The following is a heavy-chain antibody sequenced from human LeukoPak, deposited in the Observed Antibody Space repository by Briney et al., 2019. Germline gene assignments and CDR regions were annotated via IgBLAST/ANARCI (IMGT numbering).Heavy chain of an antibody. CDR2: ISGSGGST. V-gene: IGHV3-23*01. D-gene: IGHD6-19*01. CDR3: AKGHSSGWYGNYYFDY. CDR1: GFTFSSSG. J-gene: IGHJ4*02. Sequence: QPGGSLRLSCAASGFTFSSSGMSWVRQAPGKGLEWVSAISGSGGSTYYADSVKGRFTISRDNSKNTLYLQMNTLRAEDTAVYYCAKGHSSGWYGNYYFDYWGQGTLVTVSS.